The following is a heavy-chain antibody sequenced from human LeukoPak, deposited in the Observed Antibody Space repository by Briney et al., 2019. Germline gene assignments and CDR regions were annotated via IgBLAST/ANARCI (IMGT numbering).Heavy chain of an antibody. Sequence: GGSLRLTCAASGFTFSSYWMSWVRQAPGQGLVWVANIKKDGSEKYYVGSVKGRFTISRDNAKNSLYLQMNSLRAEDTAVYYCASGGYSSGWYYFDYWGQGTLVTVSS. D-gene: IGHD6-19*01. CDR3: ASGGYSSGWYYFDY. V-gene: IGHV3-7*01. CDR1: GFTFSSYW. J-gene: IGHJ4*02. CDR2: IKKDGSEK.